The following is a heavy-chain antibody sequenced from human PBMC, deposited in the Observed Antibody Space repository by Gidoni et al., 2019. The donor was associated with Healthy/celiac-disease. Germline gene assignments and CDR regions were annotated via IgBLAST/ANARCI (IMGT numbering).Heavy chain of an antibody. J-gene: IGHJ4*02. CDR3: AKGAIAAAGLYDY. CDR1: GFTFSSYG. V-gene: IGHV3-30*18. Sequence: QVQLVESGGGVVQPGRSLRLSCAASGFTFSSYGMHWVRQAPGKGLEWVAVISYDGSNKYYADSVKGRFTISRDNSKNTLYLQMNSLRAEDTAVYYCAKGAIAAAGLYDYWGQGTLVTVSS. CDR2: ISYDGSNK. D-gene: IGHD6-13*01.